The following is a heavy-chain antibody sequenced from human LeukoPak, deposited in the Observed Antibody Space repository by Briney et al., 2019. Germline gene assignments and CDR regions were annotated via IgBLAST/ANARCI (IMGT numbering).Heavy chain of an antibody. Sequence: ASVKVSCKASGYTFTSYDINWVRKATGHGLEWIGWMNPNSGNTGYAQKLQGRVTMTSNTSISTAYMELSSLRSDDTAVYCCARGLPGSGSYYILNYYSYGMDVWGQGTTVTVSS. D-gene: IGHD3-10*01. J-gene: IGHJ6*02. CDR3: ARGLPGSGSYYILNYYSYGMDV. CDR2: MNPNSGNT. CDR1: GYTFTSYD. V-gene: IGHV1-8*02.